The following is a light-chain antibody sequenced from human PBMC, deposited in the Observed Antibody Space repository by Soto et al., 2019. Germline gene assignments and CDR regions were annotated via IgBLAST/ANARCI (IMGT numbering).Light chain of an antibody. Sequence: EIVLTQSPGTLSLSPGERATLSCRASQSVSSSYLAWYQQKPGQAPRLLIYGASSRATGIPDRFSGSGSGTDITLTSSRLEPEVFAVYYCHQYDSSPLTFGGGTKVEIK. CDR3: HQYDSSPLT. CDR1: QSVSSSY. J-gene: IGKJ4*01. CDR2: GAS. V-gene: IGKV3-20*01.